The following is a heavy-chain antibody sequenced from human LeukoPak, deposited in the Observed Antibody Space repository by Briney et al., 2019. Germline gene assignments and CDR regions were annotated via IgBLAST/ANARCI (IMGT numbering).Heavy chain of an antibody. CDR3: ARDWRVVGADYYFDY. CDR1: GYTFTSYY. Sequence: ASVKVSCKASGYTFTSYYMHWVRQAPGQGLEWMGIINPSGGSTSYAQKFQGRVTMTRDTSTSTVYMELSSPRSEDTAVYYCARDWRVVGADYYFDYWGQGTLVTVSS. CDR2: INPSGGST. D-gene: IGHD1-26*01. J-gene: IGHJ4*02. V-gene: IGHV1-46*01.